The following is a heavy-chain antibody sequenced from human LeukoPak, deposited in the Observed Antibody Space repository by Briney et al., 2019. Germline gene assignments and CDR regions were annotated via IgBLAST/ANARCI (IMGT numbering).Heavy chain of an antibody. CDR1: GFTFSSYG. D-gene: IGHD1-26*01. Sequence: PGGSLRLSCAASGFTFSSYGMHWVRQAPGKGLEWVAVISYDGSNKYYADSVKGRFTISRDNSKNTLYLQMNSLRAEDTAVYYCAKMWAPRDYYYYYYMDVWGKGTTVTVSS. J-gene: IGHJ6*03. CDR3: AKMWAPRDYYYYYYMDV. CDR2: ISYDGSNK. V-gene: IGHV3-30*18.